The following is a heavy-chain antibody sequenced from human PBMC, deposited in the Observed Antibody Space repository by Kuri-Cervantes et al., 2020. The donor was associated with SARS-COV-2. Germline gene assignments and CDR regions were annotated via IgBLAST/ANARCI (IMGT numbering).Heavy chain of an antibody. CDR3: ARVREGSRGAYYYYYDMDV. CDR1: GFTFSSYA. J-gene: IGHJ6*03. D-gene: IGHD6-13*01. V-gene: IGHV3-30*01. CDR2: ISYDGSNK. Sequence: GGSLRLSCAASGFTFSSYAMHWVRQAPGKGLEWVAVISYDGSNKYYADSVKGRFTISRDNSKNTLYLQMNSLRAEDTAVYYCARVREGSRGAYYYYYDMDVWGKGTTVTVSS.